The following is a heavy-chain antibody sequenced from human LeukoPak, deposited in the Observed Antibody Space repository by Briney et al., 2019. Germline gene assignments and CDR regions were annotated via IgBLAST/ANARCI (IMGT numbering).Heavy chain of an antibody. D-gene: IGHD4-17*01. CDR1: GLSFSSYC. CDR2: INHSGST. Sequence: SETLSLTCAASGLSFSSYCMSWIRQSPGKGLEWVAEINHSGSTNYNPSLKSRVTISVDTSKNQCSLKLSSVTAADTAVYYCARGTMTTVTYYFDYWGQGTLATVSS. CDR3: ARGTMTTVTYYFDY. J-gene: IGHJ4*02. V-gene: IGHV4-34*01.